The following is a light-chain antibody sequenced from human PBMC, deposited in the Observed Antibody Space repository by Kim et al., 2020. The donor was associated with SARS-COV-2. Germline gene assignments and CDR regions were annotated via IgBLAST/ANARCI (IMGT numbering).Light chain of an antibody. J-gene: IGKJ2*01. CDR2: DAS. V-gene: IGKV1-5*01. CDR1: RSISRW. Sequence: ASVGERVTISCRASRSISRWLAWYQHKPGKAPKVLIYDASSLKSGVPSRFSGSGSGTEFTLTISSLQPDDFATYFCQQYDTYPYTFGQGTKLEIK. CDR3: QQYDTYPYT.